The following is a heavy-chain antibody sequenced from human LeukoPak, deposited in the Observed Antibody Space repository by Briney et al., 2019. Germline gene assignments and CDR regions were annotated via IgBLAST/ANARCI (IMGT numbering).Heavy chain of an antibody. CDR2: ISPDGTTS. V-gene: IGHV3-11*01. Sequence: GGSLRLSCAAAGFTFSDHYMTWIRQAPGKALEWVSYISPDGTTSYYADSLKGRFTVSRDNAKNSLYLQMNSLSAEDTAVYFCARGQWGLDYWGQGALVTVSS. CDR1: GFTFSDHY. CDR3: ARGQWGLDY. D-gene: IGHD1-26*01. J-gene: IGHJ4*02.